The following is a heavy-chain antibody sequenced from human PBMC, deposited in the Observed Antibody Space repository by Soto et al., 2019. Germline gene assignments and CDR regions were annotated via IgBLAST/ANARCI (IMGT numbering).Heavy chain of an antibody. CDR2: IYSGGST. J-gene: IGHJ4*02. V-gene: IGHV3-66*01. CDR1: GFTVSSNY. Sequence: GGSLRLSCAASGFTVSSNYMSWVRQAPGKGLEGVSVIYSGGSTYYADSVKGRFTISRDNSKTTLYLQLNSLRAEDTVFFYCASTLRIAVAGTWYFDYWGQGTLVTVSS. CDR3: ASTLRIAVAGTWYFDY. D-gene: IGHD6-19*01.